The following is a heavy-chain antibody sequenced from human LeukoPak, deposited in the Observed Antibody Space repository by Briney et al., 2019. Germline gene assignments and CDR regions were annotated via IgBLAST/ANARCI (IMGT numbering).Heavy chain of an antibody. CDR3: ASIGATSFDAFDI. D-gene: IGHD1-26*01. V-gene: IGHV4-38-2*02. CDR1: GYSISSGYY. J-gene: IGHJ3*02. CDR2: IYYSGTT. Sequence: SETLSLTCTVSGYSISSGYYWGWIRQPPGKGLEWIGSIYYSGTTYYNPSLKSRVTISVDTSKNQFSLKLSSVTAADTAVYYCASIGATSFDAFDIWGQGTMVTVSS.